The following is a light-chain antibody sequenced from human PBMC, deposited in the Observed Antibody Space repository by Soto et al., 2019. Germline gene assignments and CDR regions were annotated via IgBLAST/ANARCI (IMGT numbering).Light chain of an antibody. Sequence: DIQMTQSPSSLSASVGDKVTITCRASQSISTSLNWYQHKPGKAPNLLSYSASNLQTRVPSRFSGSRSGTEFTLTISSLQPEDFATYYCHQSYITPYTFGQGTKLEIQ. CDR2: SAS. J-gene: IGKJ2*01. CDR3: HQSYITPYT. CDR1: QSISTS. V-gene: IGKV1-39*01.